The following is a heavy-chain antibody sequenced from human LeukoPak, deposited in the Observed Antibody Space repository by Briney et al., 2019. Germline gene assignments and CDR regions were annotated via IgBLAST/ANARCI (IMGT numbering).Heavy chain of an antibody. V-gene: IGHV3-11*01. D-gene: IGHD6-19*01. CDR2: ISSSGSTI. CDR3: ARESVAGTSIDY. CDR1: GFTFSDYY. J-gene: IGHJ4*02. Sequence: GGSLRLSCAASGFTFSDYYTSWIRQAPGKGLEWVSYISSSGSTIYYADSVKGRFTISRDNAKNSLYLQMNSLRAEDTAVYYCARESVAGTSIDYWGQGTLVTVSS.